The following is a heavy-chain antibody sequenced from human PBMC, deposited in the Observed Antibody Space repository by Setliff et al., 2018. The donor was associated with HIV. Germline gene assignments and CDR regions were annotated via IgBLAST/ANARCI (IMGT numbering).Heavy chain of an antibody. V-gene: IGHV3-33*01. D-gene: IGHD6-19*01. CDR3: ARAPGIAVTGRYFQH. CDR2: IWYDGSDK. Sequence: PGGSLRLSCAASGFPFSGCGMHWVRQAPGKGLEWVALIWYDGSDKYYADSVKGRFTISRDNSKNILYLQMNSLRADDTAVYYCARAPGIAVTGRYFQHWGQGTLVTVSS. CDR1: GFPFSGCG. J-gene: IGHJ1*01.